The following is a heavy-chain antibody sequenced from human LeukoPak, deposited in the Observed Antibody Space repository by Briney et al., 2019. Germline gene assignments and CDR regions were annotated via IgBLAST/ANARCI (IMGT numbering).Heavy chain of an antibody. CDR3: ARDSSHGDYVSWFDP. Sequence: PSETLSLTCTVSGGSISNYYWSWIRQPAGKGLEWIGRIYTSGSTNYNPSLKSRVTMSVDTSKNQFSLKLSSVTAADTAVYYCARDSSHGDYVSWFDPWGQGTLVTVSS. V-gene: IGHV4-4*07. J-gene: IGHJ5*02. CDR2: IYTSGST. CDR1: GGSISNYY. D-gene: IGHD4-17*01.